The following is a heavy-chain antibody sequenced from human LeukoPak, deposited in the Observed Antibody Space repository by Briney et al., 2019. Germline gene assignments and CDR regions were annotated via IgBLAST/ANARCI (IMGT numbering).Heavy chain of an antibody. CDR1: GGTFRSYA. CDR3: AREVYDSSGYHAVEYFQH. CDR2: IIPIFGTA. J-gene: IGHJ1*01. D-gene: IGHD3-22*01. V-gene: IGHV1-69*05. Sequence: SVKVSCKASGGTFRSYAISWVRQAPGQGLEWMGRIIPIFGTANYAQKFQGRVTITTDESTSTAYMELSSLRSEDTAVYYCAREVYDSSGYHAVEYFQHWGQGTLVTVSS.